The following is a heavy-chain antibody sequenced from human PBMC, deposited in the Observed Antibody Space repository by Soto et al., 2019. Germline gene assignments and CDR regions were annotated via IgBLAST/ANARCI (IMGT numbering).Heavy chain of an antibody. Sequence: SETLSLTCSVSGGSVSISTYYWAWVRQTPGKGLEWLRIILHSGNTYYNPSLKSRLTLSVDTSEDQFSLNLSSVTATETGVFYCAILPAAMYFYGSDVWGPGTTVTVSS. J-gene: IGHJ6*02. D-gene: IGHD2-2*01. CDR3: AILPAAMYFYGSDV. CDR1: GGSVSISTYY. CDR2: ILHSGNT. V-gene: IGHV4-39*01.